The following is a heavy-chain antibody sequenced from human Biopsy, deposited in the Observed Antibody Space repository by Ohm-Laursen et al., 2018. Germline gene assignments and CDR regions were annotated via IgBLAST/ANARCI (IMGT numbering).Heavy chain of an antibody. V-gene: IGHV3-7*01. CDR2: IKQDGSET. Sequence: SLRLSCAASGFIFSTYSMNWVRQAPGKGLEWVANIKQDGSETYFVDSVKGRFTISRDSAKSSLYLQMNSLRAEDTAVYYCARLDSVDWHFDLWGRGTLVTVSS. J-gene: IGHJ2*01. CDR1: GFIFSTYS. CDR3: ARLDSVDWHFDL. D-gene: IGHD5/OR15-5a*01.